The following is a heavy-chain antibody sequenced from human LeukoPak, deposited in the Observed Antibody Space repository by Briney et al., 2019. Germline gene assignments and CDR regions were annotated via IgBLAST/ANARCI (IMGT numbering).Heavy chain of an antibody. CDR2: IYTSGST. Sequence: PSETLSLTCTVSGGSLSSYYWSWIRQPAGKGLERIGRIYTSGSTNYNPSLKSRVTMSVDTSKNQFSLKLSSVTAADTAVYYCARDREDTAMVTWFDPWGQGTLVTVSS. V-gene: IGHV4-4*07. CDR3: ARDREDTAMVTWFDP. J-gene: IGHJ5*02. D-gene: IGHD5-18*01. CDR1: GGSLSSYY.